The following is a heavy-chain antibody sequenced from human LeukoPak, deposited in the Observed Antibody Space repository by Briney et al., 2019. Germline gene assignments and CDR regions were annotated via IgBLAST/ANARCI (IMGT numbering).Heavy chain of an antibody. D-gene: IGHD3-16*01. V-gene: IGHV3-74*01. CDR2: IDTDGDST. Sequence: GGSLRLSCVGSGLTFSSDWMHWVRQAPGKGPVWVSRIDTDGDSTVYADSVKGRFTISKDNAKNTLYLQMNSLRLEDTATYYCARTRGNAFDIWGQGTMVTVSS. CDR1: GLTFSSDW. J-gene: IGHJ3*02. CDR3: ARTRGNAFDI.